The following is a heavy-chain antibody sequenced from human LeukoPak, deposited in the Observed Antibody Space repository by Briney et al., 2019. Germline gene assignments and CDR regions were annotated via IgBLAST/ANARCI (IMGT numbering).Heavy chain of an antibody. CDR3: ARDHNYAFDN. D-gene: IGHD1-1*01. CDR1: GFPFIEYS. CDR2: IGIDSGNT. J-gene: IGHJ4*02. V-gene: IGHV3-48*01. Sequence: GGSLRLSCTASGFPFIEYSMNWVRQAPGKGLEWISYIGIDSGNTKYADSVRGRFTISADKAKNSLYLQMNSLRVVDTAVYYCARDHNYAFDNWGQGTLVSVAS.